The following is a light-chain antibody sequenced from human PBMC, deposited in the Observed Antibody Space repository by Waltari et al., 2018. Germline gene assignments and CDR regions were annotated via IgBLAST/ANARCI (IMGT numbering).Light chain of an antibody. V-gene: IGKV3-20*01. CDR3: QQYGSSPAT. CDR1: QDVDNF. CDR2: GIS. J-gene: IGKJ2*01. Sequence: EIVLTQSPGTLSLSPGERVTLSCRASQDVDNFLACYQQKPGQAPRLLIYGISSRATGIPDRFSGSGSETDFTRTIRGLEPEDFAVYYCQQYGSSPATFGQGTRVEIK.